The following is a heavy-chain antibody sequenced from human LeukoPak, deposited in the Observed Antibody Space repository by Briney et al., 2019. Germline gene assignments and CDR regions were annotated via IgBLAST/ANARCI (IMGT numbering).Heavy chain of an antibody. D-gene: IGHD6-6*01. Sequence: GGSLRLSCAASGFTFSSYGMHWVRQAPGKGLEWVAFIRYDGSNKYYADSVKGRFTISRDNSKNTLYLQMNSLRAEDTAVYYCAKPEYSSSPGGGYWGQGTLVTVSS. J-gene: IGHJ4*02. CDR3: AKPEYSSSPGGGY. CDR1: GFTFSSYG. V-gene: IGHV3-30*02. CDR2: IRYDGSNK.